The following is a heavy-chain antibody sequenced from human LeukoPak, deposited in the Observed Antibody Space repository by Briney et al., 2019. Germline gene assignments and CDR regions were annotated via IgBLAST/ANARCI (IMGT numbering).Heavy chain of an antibody. Sequence: TLSPACTVSGGSPTSGDYYWGWIREPPGKGLGWIGDIYFSGSTYYKPSPKRRVSISLDTAQNPCSLKLRSVTAAPTPAYCCARAGATVTTGEGMDVWGQKTTGTVSS. J-gene: IGHJ6*02. D-gene: IGHD4-17*01. CDR2: IYFSGST. CDR3: ARAGATVTTGEGMDV. V-gene: IGHV4-30-4*01. CDR1: GGSPTSGDYY.